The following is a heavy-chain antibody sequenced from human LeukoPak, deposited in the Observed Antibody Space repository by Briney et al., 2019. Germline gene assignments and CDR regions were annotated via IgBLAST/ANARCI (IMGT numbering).Heavy chain of an antibody. CDR2: MNPNSGNT. J-gene: IGHJ6*03. V-gene: IGHV1-8*01. Sequence: GASVKVSCKASGYTFTSYDINWVRQATGQGLEWMGWMNPNSGNTGYAQKFQGRVTMTRNTSISTAYMELSSLRSEDTAVYYCARDSTVTTFYYYYHYMDVWGKGTTVTVSS. CDR3: ARDSTVTTFYYYYHYMDV. D-gene: IGHD4-17*01. CDR1: GYTFTSYD.